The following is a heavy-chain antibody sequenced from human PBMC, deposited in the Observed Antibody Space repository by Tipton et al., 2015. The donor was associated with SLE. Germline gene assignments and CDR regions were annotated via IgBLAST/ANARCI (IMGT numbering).Heavy chain of an antibody. D-gene: IGHD2-2*01. CDR3: VLDIVVA. CDR2: ISYDGSNK. Sequence: SLRLSCAASRFTFSSYGMHWVRQAPGKGLEWVAVISYDGSNKYYADSVKGRFTISRDNSKNTLYLQMNSLRAEDTAVYYCVLDIVVAWGQGTLVTVSS. CDR1: RFTFSSYG. J-gene: IGHJ4*02. V-gene: IGHV3-30*19.